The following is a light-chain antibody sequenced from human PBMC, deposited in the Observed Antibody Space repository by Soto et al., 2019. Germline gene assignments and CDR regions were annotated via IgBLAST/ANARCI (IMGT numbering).Light chain of an antibody. CDR3: QQYNDWTLT. J-gene: IGKJ1*01. Sequence: PASLSLSPGERVTLSCRASQSVSSNLAWYQQKPGQAPSLLIYGALTRATGIPTRFSGTGSGTDFTLTISSLQSEDFELYYCQQYNDWTLTFGQGTKVDI. CDR1: QSVSSN. CDR2: GAL. V-gene: IGKV3-15*01.